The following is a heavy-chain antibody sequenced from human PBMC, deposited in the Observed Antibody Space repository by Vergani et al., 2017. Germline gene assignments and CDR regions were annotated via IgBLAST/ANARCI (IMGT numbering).Heavy chain of an antibody. CDR1: GGSISSYY. D-gene: IGHD2-15*01. V-gene: IGHV4-59*01. CDR2: IYYSGST. Sequence: QVQLQESGPGLVKPSETLSLTCTVPGGSISSYYWSWIRQPPGKGLELIGYIYYSGSTNYNPSLKSRVTISVDTSKNQFSLKLSTVTAADTAVYYCARAGSSCDYWFDPWGQGTLVTVSS. CDR3: ARAGSSCDYWFDP. J-gene: IGHJ5*02.